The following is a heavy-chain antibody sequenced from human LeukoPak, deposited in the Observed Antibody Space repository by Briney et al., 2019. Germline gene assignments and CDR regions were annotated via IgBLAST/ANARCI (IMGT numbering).Heavy chain of an antibody. Sequence: ASVKVSCKASGYTFTSYYMHWVRQAPGQGLEWMGIIDPSGGSTSYTQKFQGRVTMTRDTSTSTVYMELSSLRSEDTAVYYCARWDTGIAAADYWGQGTLVTVSS. CDR1: GYTFTSYY. CDR3: ARWDTGIAAADY. D-gene: IGHD6-13*01. CDR2: IDPSGGST. V-gene: IGHV1-46*01. J-gene: IGHJ4*02.